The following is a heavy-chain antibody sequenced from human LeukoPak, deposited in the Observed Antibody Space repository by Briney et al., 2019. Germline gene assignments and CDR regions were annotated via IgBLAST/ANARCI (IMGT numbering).Heavy chain of an antibody. V-gene: IGHV3-30*02. CDR1: GFTFSSYG. CDR3: ANDRYSGSYHGSDY. Sequence: GGSLRLSCAASGFTFSSYGMHWVRQAPGKGLEWVAFIRYDGSNKYYADSVKGRFTISRDNSKNTLYLQMNSLRAEDTAVYYCANDRYSGSYHGSDYWGQGTLVTVSS. CDR2: IRYDGSNK. D-gene: IGHD1-26*01. J-gene: IGHJ4*02.